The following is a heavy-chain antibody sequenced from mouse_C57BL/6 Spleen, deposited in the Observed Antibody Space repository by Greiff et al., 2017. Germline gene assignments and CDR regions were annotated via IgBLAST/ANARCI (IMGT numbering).Heavy chain of an antibody. CDR1: GYTFTSYD. CDR2: IYPRDGST. J-gene: IGHJ2*01. D-gene: IGHD1-1*01. Sequence: QVQLKESGPELVKPGASVKLSCKASGYTFTSYDINWVKQRPGQGLEWIGWIYPRDGSTKYNEKFKGKATLTVDTSSSTAYMELHSLTSEDSAVYFCARPGSSYLFDYWGQGTTLTVSS. V-gene: IGHV1-85*01. CDR3: ARPGSSYLFDY.